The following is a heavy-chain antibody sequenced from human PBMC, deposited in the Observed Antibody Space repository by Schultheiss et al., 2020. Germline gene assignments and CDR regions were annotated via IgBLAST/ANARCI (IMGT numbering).Heavy chain of an antibody. D-gene: IGHD3-3*01. J-gene: IGHJ4*02. CDR1: GGSFSGYY. V-gene: IGHV4-34*01. CDR2: ISYSGST. Sequence: SETLSLTCAVYGGSFSGYYWSWIRQPPGRGLEWIATISYSGSTYYNPSLKSRVTISVDTSKNQFSLKMISVTAADTAVFYCVRQAPYYDFWSGYHDYWGQGTLVTVSS. CDR3: VRQAPYYDFWSGYHDY.